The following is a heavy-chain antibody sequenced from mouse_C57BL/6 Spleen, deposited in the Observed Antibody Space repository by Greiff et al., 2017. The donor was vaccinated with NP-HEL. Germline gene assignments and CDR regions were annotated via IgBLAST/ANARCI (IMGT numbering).Heavy chain of an antibody. D-gene: IGHD1-1*01. CDR1: GYAFSSSW. Sequence: VQLQQSGPELVKPGASVKISCKASGYAFSSSWMNWVKQRPGKGLEWIGRIYPGDGDTNYNGKFKGKATLTADKSSSTAYMQLSSLTSEDSAVYFCARREFMTTVVARDYYAMDYWGQGTSVTVSS. CDR3: ARREFMTTVVARDYYAMDY. V-gene: IGHV1-82*01. CDR2: IYPGDGDT. J-gene: IGHJ4*01.